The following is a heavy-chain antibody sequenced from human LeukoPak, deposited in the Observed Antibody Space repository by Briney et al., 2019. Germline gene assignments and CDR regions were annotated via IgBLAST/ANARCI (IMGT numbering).Heavy chain of an antibody. CDR2: IYYSGST. J-gene: IGHJ4*02. D-gene: IGHD1-26*01. V-gene: IGHV4-59*01. Sequence: SETLSLTCTVSGGSISSYYWSWIRQPPGKGLEWIGYIYYSGSTNYNPSLKSRVTVSVDTSKNQFSLKLSSVTAADTAVYYCAQTEWELPFDYWGQGTLVTVSS. CDR3: AQTEWELPFDY. CDR1: GGSISSYY.